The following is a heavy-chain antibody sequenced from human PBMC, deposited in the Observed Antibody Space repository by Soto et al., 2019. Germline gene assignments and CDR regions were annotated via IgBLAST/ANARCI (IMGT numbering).Heavy chain of an antibody. CDR3: ARDLGHYVLDV. V-gene: IGHV3-11*06. D-gene: IGHD3-16*01. J-gene: IGHJ6*02. CDR2: ISSSSYT. CDR1: GFTFSDYY. Sequence: GGSLRLSCAASGFTFSDYYMSWIRQAPGKGLEWVSYISSSSYTNYADSVKGRFTISRDNAKNSLYLQMNSLRAEDTAVYYCARDLGHYVLDVWGQGTTVTVSS.